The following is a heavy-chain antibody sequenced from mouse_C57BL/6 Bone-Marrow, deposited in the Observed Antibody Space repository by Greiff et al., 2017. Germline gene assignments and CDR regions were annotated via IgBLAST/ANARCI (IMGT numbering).Heavy chain of an antibody. CDR1: GYIFTEYT. CDR2: FYPGSGSI. J-gene: IGHJ2*01. V-gene: IGHV1-62-2*01. D-gene: IGHD2-4*01. Sequence: QVHVKQSGAELVKPGASVKLSCKASGYIFTEYTIHWVKQRSGQGLEWIGWFYPGSGSIKYNERFKDKATLTADKSSNTVYMELSILTSEDSAVYFCARHERYYDYEGYFDYWGQGTTLTVSS. CDR3: ARHERYYDYEGYFDY.